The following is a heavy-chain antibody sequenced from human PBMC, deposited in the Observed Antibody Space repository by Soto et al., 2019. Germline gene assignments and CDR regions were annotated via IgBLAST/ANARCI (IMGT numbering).Heavy chain of an antibody. V-gene: IGHV4-30-4*01. J-gene: IGHJ4*02. CDR1: GGSISSDDYY. D-gene: IGHD3-22*01. Sequence: QVQLQESGPGLVKPSQTLSLTCIVSGGSISSDDYYCIWIRQPPGKGLEWIGYIYHSGSTYYNPSLNSRVSISVDTSRNQFSLKLSSVTAADTAVYYCARGRAYYDSSGYYYVDHWGQGALVTVSS. CDR2: IYHSGST. CDR3: ARGRAYYDSSGYYYVDH.